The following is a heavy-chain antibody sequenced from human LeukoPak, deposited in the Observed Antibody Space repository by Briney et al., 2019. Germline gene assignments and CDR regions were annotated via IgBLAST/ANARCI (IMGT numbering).Heavy chain of an antibody. Sequence: GGSLTLSCAASGFTFYSYSMNWLRPAPGKGLVWDSSISSSSSYIYYAVSVKGRFTIYRDNTKNSLYLQMNSLRAEDTAVYYCARDEVARLPLDYWGQGTLVTVSS. J-gene: IGHJ4*02. V-gene: IGHV3-21*01. CDR1: GFTFYSYS. CDR2: ISSSSSYI. D-gene: IGHD6-25*01. CDR3: ARDEVARLPLDY.